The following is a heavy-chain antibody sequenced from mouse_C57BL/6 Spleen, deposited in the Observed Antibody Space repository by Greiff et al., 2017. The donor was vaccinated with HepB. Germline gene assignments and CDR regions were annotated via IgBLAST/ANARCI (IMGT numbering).Heavy chain of an antibody. J-gene: IGHJ2*01. CDR3: ARGEMIKYYFDY. Sequence: QVQLQQSGAELVKPGASVKISCKASGYAFSSYWMNWVKQRPGKGLEWIGQIYPGDGDTNYNGKFKGKATLTADKSSSTAYMQLSSLTSEDSAVYFCARGEMIKYYFDYWGQGTTLTVSS. CDR2: IYPGDGDT. D-gene: IGHD2-4*01. CDR1: GYAFSSYW. V-gene: IGHV1-80*01.